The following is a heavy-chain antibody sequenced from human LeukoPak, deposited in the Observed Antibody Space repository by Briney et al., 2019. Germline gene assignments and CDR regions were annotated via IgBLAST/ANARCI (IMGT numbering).Heavy chain of an antibody. D-gene: IGHD3-3*01. J-gene: IGHJ1*01. CDR2: IRSRADGGTA. Sequence: GGALRLSCAASGFTFRDAWMTWVRQAPGEGLGWVGRIRSRADGGTAEYATAVEGRFTISRDDSTNTLYLHMSNVKTEDTAVYYCAKHIYGVVSIQQWGQGTLVTVSS. CDR3: AKHIYGVVSIQQ. CDR1: GFTFRDAW. V-gene: IGHV3-15*01.